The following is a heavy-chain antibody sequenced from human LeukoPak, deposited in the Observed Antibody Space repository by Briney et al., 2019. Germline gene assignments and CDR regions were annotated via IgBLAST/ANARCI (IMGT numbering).Heavy chain of an antibody. CDR1: GDSITNYY. V-gene: IGHV4-4*07. Sequence: SETLSLTCTVSGDSITNYYWSWIRQPAGKGLEWIGRIYTSGTRYNPSLKSRVTMLRDTAKNQFSLKLNSVTAADTAVYYCAKEVGFISAWGQGTLVTVSS. J-gene: IGHJ4*02. CDR3: AKEVGFISA. D-gene: IGHD6-19*01. CDR2: IYTSGT.